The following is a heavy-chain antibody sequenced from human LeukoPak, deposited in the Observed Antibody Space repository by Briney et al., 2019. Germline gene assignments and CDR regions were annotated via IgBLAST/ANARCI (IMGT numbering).Heavy chain of an antibody. D-gene: IGHD3-10*01. CDR3: AAGYYGSGSYGGAEYFQH. J-gene: IGHJ1*01. CDR1: GGSISSYY. V-gene: IGHV4-59*01. Sequence: SETLSLTCTVSGGSISSYYWSWIRQPPGKGLEWIGYIYYSGSTNYNPSLKSRVTISVDTSKNQFSLKLSSVTAADTAVYYCAAGYYGSGSYGGAEYFQHWGQGTLVTVSS. CDR2: IYYSGST.